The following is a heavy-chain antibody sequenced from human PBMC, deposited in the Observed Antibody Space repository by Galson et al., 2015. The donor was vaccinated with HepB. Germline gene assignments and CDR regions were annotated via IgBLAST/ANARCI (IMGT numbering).Heavy chain of an antibody. CDR2: ISYDGSNK. CDR1: GFTFSSYA. V-gene: IGHV3-30*04. CDR3: ARALGYCSGGSCYAVDY. Sequence: SLRLSCAASGFTFSSYAMHWVRQAPGKGLEWVAVISYDGSNKYYADSVKGRFTISRDNSKNTLYLQMNSLRAEDTAVYYCARALGYCSGGSCYAVDYWGQGTLVTVSS. J-gene: IGHJ4*02. D-gene: IGHD2-15*01.